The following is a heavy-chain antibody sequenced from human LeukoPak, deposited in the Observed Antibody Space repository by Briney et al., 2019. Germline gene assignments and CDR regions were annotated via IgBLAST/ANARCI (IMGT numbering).Heavy chain of an antibody. CDR2: INVGNGNI. CDR3: AREGANYYDSSGYYFDY. Sequence: ASVKVSCRASGYTFTSYTMHWVRQAPGHRLEWMGWINVGNGNIKYSQNFRGRVTITRDTSASTAYMGLSSLRSEDTAVYFCAREGANYYDSSGYYFDYWGQGTLVTVSS. D-gene: IGHD3-22*01. J-gene: IGHJ4*02. CDR1: GYTFTSYT. V-gene: IGHV1-3*01.